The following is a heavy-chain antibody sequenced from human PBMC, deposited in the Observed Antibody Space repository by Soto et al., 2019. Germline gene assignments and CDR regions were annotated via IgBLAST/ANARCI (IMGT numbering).Heavy chain of an antibody. CDR2: INPSGGST. CDR3: ARGLSMVRGVILATYYYYGMDV. CDR1: GYTFTSYY. V-gene: IGHV1-46*01. Sequence: GASVKVSCKASGYTFTSYYMHWVRQAPGQGLEWMGIINPSGGSTSYAQKFQGRVTITADESTSTAYMELSSLRSEDTAVYYCARGLSMVRGVILATYYYYGMDVWGQGTTVTVSS. D-gene: IGHD3-10*01. J-gene: IGHJ6*02.